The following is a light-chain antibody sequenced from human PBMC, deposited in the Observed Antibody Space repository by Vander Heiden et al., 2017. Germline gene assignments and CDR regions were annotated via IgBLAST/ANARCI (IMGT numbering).Light chain of an antibody. CDR2: DAS. Sequence: EIVLTQSPATLSLSPGQRATLSCRASQSVNNHLAWFQHQPGQTPRLLIYDASNRATGVPARFSGSGSGTDFTLTISSLEPEDFAVYYCQQCSNWPLTFGPGTKVDIK. V-gene: IGKV3-11*01. CDR1: QSVNNH. J-gene: IGKJ3*01. CDR3: QQCSNWPLT.